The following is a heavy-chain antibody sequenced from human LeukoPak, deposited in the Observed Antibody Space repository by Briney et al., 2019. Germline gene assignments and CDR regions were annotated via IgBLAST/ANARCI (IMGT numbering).Heavy chain of an antibody. J-gene: IGHJ4*02. CDR3: AKGIDFWTATDY. V-gene: IGHV3-23*01. D-gene: IGHD3-3*01. Sequence: GGSLRLPCAASGFTFSSYAMSWVRQAPGKGLEWVSAISGSGGSTYYADSVKGRFTISRDNSKNTLYLQMNSLRAEDTAVYYCAKGIDFWTATDYWGQGTLVTVSS. CDR1: GFTFSSYA. CDR2: ISGSGGST.